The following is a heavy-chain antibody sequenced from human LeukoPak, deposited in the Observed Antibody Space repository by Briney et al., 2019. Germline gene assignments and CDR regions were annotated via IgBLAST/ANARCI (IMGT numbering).Heavy chain of an antibody. V-gene: IGHV3-11*06. J-gene: IGHJ4*02. CDR1: GFTFSDYY. Sequence: GGSLRLSCAASGFTFSDYYMSWIRQAPGKGLEWVSHISGSSTYTNYADSVKGRFTISRDNANNSLYLQMNSLTAEDTAVFYCGRVGSRGYYFDYWGQGTLVSVSS. CDR3: GRVGSRGYYFDY. D-gene: IGHD1-26*01. CDR2: ISGSSTYT.